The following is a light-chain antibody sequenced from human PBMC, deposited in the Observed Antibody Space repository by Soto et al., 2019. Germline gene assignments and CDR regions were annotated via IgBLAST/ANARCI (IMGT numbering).Light chain of an antibody. V-gene: IGKV3-15*01. CDR1: QSVSRN. Sequence: EIVMTQSPATLSVSPGERATLSCRASQSVSRNLAWYQQKPGQAPRLLIYGASTRATGIPARFSGSGSETEFTLTISSLQSEDFAVYYCQQCNNWPLTFGQGTRLEIK. J-gene: IGKJ1*01. CDR3: QQCNNWPLT. CDR2: GAS.